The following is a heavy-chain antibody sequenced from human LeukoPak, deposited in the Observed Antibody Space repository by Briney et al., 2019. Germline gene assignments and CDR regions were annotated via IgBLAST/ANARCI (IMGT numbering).Heavy chain of an antibody. CDR2: IYYSGNT. D-gene: IGHD3/OR15-3a*01. J-gene: IGHJ4*02. CDR1: GVSISSSNSY. CDR3: ARQTGSGLFILP. V-gene: IGHV4-39*01. Sequence: SETLSLTCTVSGVSISSSNSYWGWIRQPPGKGLEWIGSIYYSGNTYYNASLKSRVTISIDTSENQFSLKLTSVTAADTAVYYCARQTGSGLFILPGGQGTLVTVSS.